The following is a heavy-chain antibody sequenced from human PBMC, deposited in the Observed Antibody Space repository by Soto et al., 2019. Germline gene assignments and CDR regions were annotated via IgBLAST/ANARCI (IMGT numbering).Heavy chain of an antibody. Sequence: SETLSLTCTVSGGSISSCGYYWNWIRQHPGKGLEWIGYIFYIGSTYYNPSLKSRVTISVDTSKNQFSLKLNSVTAADTAVYYCARSVFPWGQGTLVTVSS. CDR1: GGSISSCGYY. J-gene: IGHJ5*02. CDR3: ARSVFP. CDR2: IFYIGST. V-gene: IGHV4-31*03.